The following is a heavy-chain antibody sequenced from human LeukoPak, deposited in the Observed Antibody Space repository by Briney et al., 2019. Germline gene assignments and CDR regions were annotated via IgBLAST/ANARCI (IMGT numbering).Heavy chain of an antibody. Sequence: PSETLSLTCTISGGSVSDYYWTWIRQPPGKGLEWIGYIDHGGSTNYNPSLRSRVSISSDTSKIQFSLELTSVTAADTAVYYCARLKATVSIHAYFDSWGQGTLVTVSS. CDR3: ARLKATVSIHAYFDS. CDR2: IDHGGST. V-gene: IGHV4-59*02. CDR1: GGSVSDYY. D-gene: IGHD4-17*01. J-gene: IGHJ4*02.